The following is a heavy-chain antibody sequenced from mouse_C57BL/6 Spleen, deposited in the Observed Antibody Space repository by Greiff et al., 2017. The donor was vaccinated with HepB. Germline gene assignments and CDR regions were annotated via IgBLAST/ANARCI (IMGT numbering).Heavy chain of an antibody. CDR2: INPSSGYT. D-gene: IGHD2-5*01. J-gene: IGHJ3*01. CDR3: TSEEYSNIDY. V-gene: IGHV1-7*01. Sequence: VQLQQSGAELAKPGASVKLSCKASGYTFTSYWMHWVKQRPGQGLEWIGYINPSSGYTKYKQKFKDKATLTADKSSSTADMQLSSLTYEDSAVYYCTSEEYSNIDYWGQGTLVTVSA. CDR1: GYTFTSYW.